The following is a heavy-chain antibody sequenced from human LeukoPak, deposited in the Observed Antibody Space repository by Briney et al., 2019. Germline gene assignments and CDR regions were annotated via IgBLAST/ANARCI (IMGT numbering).Heavy chain of an antibody. J-gene: IGHJ2*01. V-gene: IGHV1-24*01. CDR2: FYPEDGET. CDR3: ATGRMVQLELDSNWYFDL. CDR1: GYTLTELS. Sequence: ASVKVSCKVSGYTLTELSMHWVRQAPGKALEWMGGFYPEDGETIYAQKFQGRVTMTEDTSTDTAYMELSSLRSEDTAVYYCATGRMVQLELDSNWYFDLWGRGTLVTVSS. D-gene: IGHD1-1*01.